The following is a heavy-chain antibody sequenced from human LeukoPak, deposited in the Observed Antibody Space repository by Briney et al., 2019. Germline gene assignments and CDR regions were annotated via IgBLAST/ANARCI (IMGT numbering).Heavy chain of an antibody. CDR2: IYTSGST. CDR3: ARDSRIVGATGYFDY. CDR1: GGSISSYY. D-gene: IGHD1-26*01. Sequence: SETLSLTCTVSGGSISSYYWSWIRQPAGKGLEWIGRIYTSGSTNYNPSLKSRVTMSVDTSKNQFSLKPSSVTAADTAVYYCARDSRIVGATGYFDYWGQGTLVTVSS. V-gene: IGHV4-4*07. J-gene: IGHJ4*02.